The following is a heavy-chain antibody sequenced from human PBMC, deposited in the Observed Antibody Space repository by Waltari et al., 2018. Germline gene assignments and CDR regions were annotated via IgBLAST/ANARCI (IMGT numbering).Heavy chain of an antibody. V-gene: IGHV5-10-1*03. CDR2: TDPSYSYT. Sequence: EVQLVQSGAEVKKPGESLRISCKGSGYSFTSYWISWVRQMPGKGLEWMGMTDPSYSYTNYIPSFQGHVTISADKSISTAYLQWSSLKASDTAMYYCARQLSSSGPFDYWGQGTLVTVSS. J-gene: IGHJ4*02. CDR1: GYSFTSYW. D-gene: IGHD6-6*01. CDR3: ARQLSSSGPFDY.